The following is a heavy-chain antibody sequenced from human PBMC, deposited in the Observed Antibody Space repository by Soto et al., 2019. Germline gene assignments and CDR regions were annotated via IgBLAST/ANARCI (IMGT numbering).Heavy chain of an antibody. CDR2: INQGGSES. Sequence: EVHLVESGGDLVQPGGSLRLSCAASRFTFGIYWMSWVRQAPGKGLEWVANINQGGSESYYVDSAEGRFAISRDNARNSLYLQMHSLRAEDTAMYYCARSASTGTVDYWGQGTLVTVSS. CDR3: ARSASTGTVDY. J-gene: IGHJ4*02. D-gene: IGHD1-1*01. CDR1: RFTFGIYW. V-gene: IGHV3-7*03.